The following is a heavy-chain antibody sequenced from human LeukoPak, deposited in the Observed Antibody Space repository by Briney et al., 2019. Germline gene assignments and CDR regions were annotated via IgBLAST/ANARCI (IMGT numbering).Heavy chain of an antibody. Sequence: GESLQISCKGSGYRFSSYWISWVRQVPGKGPEWMGRIDPGDSFTNYRPSLEGRVTLSADMSLSTVYLQWSSLKASHTAIYYCARDGGGVSSWVSHWGQGTLVTVSS. CDR2: IDPGDSFT. CDR3: ARDGGGVSSWVSH. CDR1: GYRFSSYW. J-gene: IGHJ4*02. D-gene: IGHD2-8*02. V-gene: IGHV5-10-1*01.